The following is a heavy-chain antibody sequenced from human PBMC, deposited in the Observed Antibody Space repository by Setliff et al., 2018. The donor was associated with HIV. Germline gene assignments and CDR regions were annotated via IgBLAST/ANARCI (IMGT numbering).Heavy chain of an antibody. V-gene: IGHV3-21*01. CDR2: ISSGSSYI. D-gene: IGHD2-21*01. J-gene: IGHJ4*02. CDR1: GFTFSSYS. CDR3: ARDSSTAEGGGDNFFDY. Sequence: GESLKISCTASGFTFSSYSMNWVRQAPGKGLEWVSSISSGSSYIYYPDSVKGRFTISRDNAKNSLYLRMNSLRADDTAVYYCARDSSTAEGGGDNFFDYWGRGTRVTVSS.